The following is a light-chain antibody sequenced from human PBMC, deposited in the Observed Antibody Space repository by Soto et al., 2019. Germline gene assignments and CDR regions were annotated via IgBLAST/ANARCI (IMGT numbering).Light chain of an antibody. CDR3: LQYNNWPPLT. J-gene: IGKJ5*01. Sequence: DIVVTQSPVTLSVSPGEGATLSCRASQNVKTNLDWYQHKPGQAPRLLIYAASTRATGVPDRFSGSGSGTEFTLTITSLQSEDFAVYYCLQYNNWPPLTFGQGTRLEIK. V-gene: IGKV3-15*01. CDR1: QNVKTN. CDR2: AAS.